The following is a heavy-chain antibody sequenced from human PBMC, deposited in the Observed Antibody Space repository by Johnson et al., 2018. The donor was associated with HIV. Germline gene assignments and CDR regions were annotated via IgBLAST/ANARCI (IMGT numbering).Heavy chain of an antibody. CDR3: ARDSTPWGGDYVGYAFDI. J-gene: IGHJ3*02. CDR1: GFTFSSYW. V-gene: IGHV3-7*01. D-gene: IGHD4-17*01. CDR2: IKQDGSEK. Sequence: VQPGGSLRLSCAASGFTFSSYWMSWVRQAPGKGLEWVANIKQDGSEKYYVDSVKGRFTISRDNAKKSLYLQMNSLRAEDTALYYCARDSTPWGGDYVGYAFDIWGRGTMVTVSS.